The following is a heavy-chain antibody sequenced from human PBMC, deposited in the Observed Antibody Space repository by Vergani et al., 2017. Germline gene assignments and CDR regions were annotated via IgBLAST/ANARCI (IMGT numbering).Heavy chain of an antibody. CDR2: ISYDGSNK. CDR3: AAIVGATYFDY. J-gene: IGHJ4*02. CDR1: GFTFSSYA. Sequence: QVQLVESGGGVVQPGRSLRLSCAASGFTFSSYAMHWVRQAPGKGLEWVAVISYDGSNKYYADSVKGRFTISRDNSKNTLYLQMNSLRAEDTAVYYCAAIVGATYFDYWGQGTLVTVSS. D-gene: IGHD1-26*01. V-gene: IGHV3-30*04.